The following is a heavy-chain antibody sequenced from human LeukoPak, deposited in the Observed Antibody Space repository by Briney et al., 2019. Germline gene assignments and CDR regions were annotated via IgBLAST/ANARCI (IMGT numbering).Heavy chain of an antibody. Sequence: SLRLSCAASGFTFYDYAMHWVRQAPGKGLEWVSGISWNSGSIAYADSVKVRFTISTSNAKNSLDLQMNRLRAKDTALYYGANAMGGATSSWCAFDIWGQGTMVTLSS. CDR3: ANAMGGATSSWCAFDI. V-gene: IGHV3-9*01. J-gene: IGHJ3*02. D-gene: IGHD6-13*01. CDR1: GFTFYDYA. CDR2: ISWNSGSI.